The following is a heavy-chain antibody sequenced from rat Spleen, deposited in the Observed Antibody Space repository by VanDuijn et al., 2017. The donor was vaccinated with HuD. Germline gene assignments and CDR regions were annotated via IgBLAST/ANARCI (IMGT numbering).Heavy chain of an antibody. V-gene: IGHV5-29*01. CDR1: GFSFSYYG. D-gene: IGHD4-3*01. CDR2: ISYDGTIT. Sequence: EVQLVESGGGLVQPGRSLKLSCTASGFSFSYYGMHWIRQAPAKGLEWVATISYDGTITYYRDSVKGRFTISRNNAKDTLYLQLDSLRSEDTATYYCATEELGRGYFDYWGQGVMVTVSS. CDR3: ATEELGRGYFDY. J-gene: IGHJ2*01.